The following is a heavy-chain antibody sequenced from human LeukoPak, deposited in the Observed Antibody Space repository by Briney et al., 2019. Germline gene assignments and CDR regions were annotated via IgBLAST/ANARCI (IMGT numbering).Heavy chain of an antibody. J-gene: IGHJ4*02. D-gene: IGHD3/OR15-3a*01. CDR2: ISAYNGNT. CDR1: GYTFTSYG. V-gene: IGHV1-18*01. Sequence: ASVKVSCKASGYTFTSYGISWVRQAPGQGLEWMGWISAYNGNTNYAQKLQGRVTMTTDTSTSTAYMELRSLRSDDTAVYYCAKDPWTHEAHPLYYFDYWGQGTLVTVSS. CDR3: AKDPWTHEAHPLYYFDY.